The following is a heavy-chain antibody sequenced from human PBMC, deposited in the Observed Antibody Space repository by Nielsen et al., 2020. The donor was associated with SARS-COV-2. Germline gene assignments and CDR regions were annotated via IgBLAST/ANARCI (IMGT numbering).Heavy chain of an antibody. D-gene: IGHD2-2*01. Sequence: GESLKISCAASGFTFSSYAMHWVRQAPGKGLEWVAVISYDGSNKYYADSVKGRFTISRDNSKNTLYLQMNSLRAEDTAVYYCAKVPYCSSTSCYVPGLPRYYYYMDVWGKGTTVTVSS. CDR2: ISYDGSNK. CDR1: GFTFSSYA. V-gene: IGHV3-30-3*01. J-gene: IGHJ6*03. CDR3: AKVPYCSSTSCYVPGLPRYYYYMDV.